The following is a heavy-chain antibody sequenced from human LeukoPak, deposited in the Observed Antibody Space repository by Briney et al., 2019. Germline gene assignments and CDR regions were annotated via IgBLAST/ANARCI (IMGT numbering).Heavy chain of an antibody. CDR2: ISSSSSTI. Sequence: PGGSLRLSCAASGFTFSSYSMTWVRQAPGKGLEWVSYISSSSSTIYYADSVKGRFTISRDNAKNSLYLQMNSLRADDTAVYYCARNDYNILTGHSYWGQGTLVTVSS. CDR3: ARNDYNILTGHSY. CDR1: GFTFSSYS. V-gene: IGHV3-48*01. D-gene: IGHD3-9*01. J-gene: IGHJ4*02.